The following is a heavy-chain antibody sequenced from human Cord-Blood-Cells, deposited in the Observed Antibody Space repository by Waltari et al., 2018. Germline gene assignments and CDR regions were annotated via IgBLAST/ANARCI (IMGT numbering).Heavy chain of an antibody. J-gene: IGHJ3*02. Sequence: EVQLVESGGGLVQPGGSLRLSCAASGFTFSSYWMSWVRRAPGKGLGWVANIKQDGSEKYYVDSVKGRFTISRDNAKNSLYLQMNSLRAEDTAVYYCARDYSQLGDAFDIWGQGTMVTVSS. D-gene: IGHD6-13*01. V-gene: IGHV3-7*01. CDR2: IKQDGSEK. CDR3: ARDYSQLGDAFDI. CDR1: GFTFSSYW.